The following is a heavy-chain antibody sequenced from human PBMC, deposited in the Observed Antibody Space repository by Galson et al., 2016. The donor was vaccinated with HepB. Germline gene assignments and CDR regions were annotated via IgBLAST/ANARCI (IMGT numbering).Heavy chain of an antibody. V-gene: IGHV4-61*02. CDR1: GGTISSYNLY. Sequence: TLSLTCSFSGGTISSYNLYWSWIRQPAGKGLEWIGRIYASGIAHYNPSLKSRVSMSIDTSKDQVSLKLASVTAADTAAYYCAREFTYWGPGTLVTVSS. CDR2: IYASGIA. CDR3: AREFTY. J-gene: IGHJ4*02.